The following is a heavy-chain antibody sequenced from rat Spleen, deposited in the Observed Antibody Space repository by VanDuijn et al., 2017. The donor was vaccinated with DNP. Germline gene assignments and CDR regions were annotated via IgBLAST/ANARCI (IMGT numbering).Heavy chain of an antibody. Sequence: EVQLQESGPGLVKPSQSLSLTCSVTGYSITNNYWGWVRKFPGNKMEWVGHITYSGDTSYNPSLRSRISITRDTSKNQFFLHLNSVTTEDTATYYCARRNIVRDWFFDFWGPGTMVTVSS. CDR2: ITYSGDT. V-gene: IGHV3-1*01. D-gene: IGHD4-3*01. J-gene: IGHJ1*01. CDR3: ARRNIVRDWFFDF. CDR1: GYSITNNY.